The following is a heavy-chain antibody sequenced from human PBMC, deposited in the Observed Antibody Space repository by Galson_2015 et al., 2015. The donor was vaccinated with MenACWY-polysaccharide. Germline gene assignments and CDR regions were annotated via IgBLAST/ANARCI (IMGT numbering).Heavy chain of an antibody. Sequence: SLRLSCAASGFTFTSYTMSWIRQAPGKGPEWVTVISLDGRNTYYADPVKGRFTISRDNSKNTLYLQMHDLRAADTAVYYCVKAHETSGWNRGPGYWGQGTLVTVSS. D-gene: IGHD1-1*01. CDR3: VKAHETSGWNRGPGY. CDR1: GFTFTSYT. V-gene: IGHV3-23*01. J-gene: IGHJ4*02. CDR2: ISLDGRNT.